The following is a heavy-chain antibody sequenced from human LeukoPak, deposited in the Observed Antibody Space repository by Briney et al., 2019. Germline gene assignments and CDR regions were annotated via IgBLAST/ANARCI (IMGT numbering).Heavy chain of an antibody. J-gene: IGHJ4*02. CDR1: GYTFSTYG. D-gene: IGHD6-13*01. CDR3: ARVGRSTWYYFDY. CDR2: ISESGGSL. Sequence: PGGSLRLSCAASGYTFSTYGMSWVRQAPGKGLEWVSGISESGGSLYYAASVQGRFTISRDNSKNMLYIQMNILRADDTAVYNCARVGRSTWYYFDYWGQGTLVAVSS. V-gene: IGHV3-23*01.